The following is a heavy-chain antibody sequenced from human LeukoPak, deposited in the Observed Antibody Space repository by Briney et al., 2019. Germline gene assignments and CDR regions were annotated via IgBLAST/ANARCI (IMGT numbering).Heavy chain of an antibody. CDR2: ISGRGGST. D-gene: IGHD3-10*01. V-gene: IGHV3-23*01. Sequence: PGGSLTLSCAASGFTVSSYAMSWVRQAPGKGLEWVSAISGRGGSTYYADSVKGRFTISRDNSKNTLYLQMNSLRAEDTAVYYCAKEENYYGSGSYYNAHDYWGQGTLVTVSS. CDR1: GFTVSSYA. CDR3: AKEENYYGSGSYYNAHDY. J-gene: IGHJ4*02.